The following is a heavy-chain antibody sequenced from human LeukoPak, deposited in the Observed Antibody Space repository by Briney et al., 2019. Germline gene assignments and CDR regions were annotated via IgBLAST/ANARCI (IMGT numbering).Heavy chain of an antibody. J-gene: IGHJ4*02. Sequence: PGGSLRLSCAVSGISFSDYYMSWIRQAPGKGLEWVSYISSSGNSMYYADSVEGRFTISRDNAQNSLYLQMNSLRAEDTAVYYCGRGHVTIDTGYWGQGTLVTVSS. D-gene: IGHD3-3*01. CDR1: GISFSDYY. CDR2: ISSSGNSM. V-gene: IGHV3-11*04. CDR3: GRGHVTIDTGY.